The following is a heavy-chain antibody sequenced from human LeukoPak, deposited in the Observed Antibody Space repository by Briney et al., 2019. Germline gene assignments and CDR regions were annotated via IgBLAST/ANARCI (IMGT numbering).Heavy chain of an antibody. J-gene: IGHJ4*02. D-gene: IGHD2-15*01. Sequence: PGGSLRLSCAASGFTFSTYSMNWVRQAPGKGLEWVSYISNSGSIIYYADSVKGRFTISRDNAKNSLYLQVNSLRAEDTAVYYCARVLDGCDYWGQGTLVTVSS. CDR1: GFTFSTYS. CDR2: ISNSGSII. V-gene: IGHV3-48*04. CDR3: ARVLDGCDY.